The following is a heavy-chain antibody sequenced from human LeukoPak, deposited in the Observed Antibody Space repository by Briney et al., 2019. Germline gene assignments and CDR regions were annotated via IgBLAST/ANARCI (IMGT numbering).Heavy chain of an antibody. CDR2: ISTYDGGT. CDR3: ARDQPRRGPGNHDY. J-gene: IGHJ4*02. CDR1: GYTFTTYG. V-gene: IGHV1-18*01. D-gene: IGHD1-26*01. Sequence: ASVKHSCKASGYTFTTYGINWVRQAPGQGLEWMGWISTYDGGTNYAQKFRDRVTMLRDTSTSTAYMELRSLRSDDTAVYYCARDQPRRGPGNHDYWGQGTLVTVSS.